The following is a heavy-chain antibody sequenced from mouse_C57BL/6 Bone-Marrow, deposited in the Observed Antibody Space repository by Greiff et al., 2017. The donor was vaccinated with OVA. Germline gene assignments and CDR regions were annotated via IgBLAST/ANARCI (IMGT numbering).Heavy chain of an antibody. Sequence: QVQLQQSGPGLVQPSQSLSITCTVSGFSFTSYGVHWVRQSPGKGLEWLGVIWSGGSTDYNAAFISRLSISKDNSKSQVFFKMNSLQADDTAIYYCARSVYYDYDGGGYYYAMDYWGQGTSVTVSS. J-gene: IGHJ4*01. CDR3: ARSVYYDYDGGGYYYAMDY. CDR2: IWSGGST. V-gene: IGHV2-2*01. CDR1: GFSFTSYG. D-gene: IGHD2-4*01.